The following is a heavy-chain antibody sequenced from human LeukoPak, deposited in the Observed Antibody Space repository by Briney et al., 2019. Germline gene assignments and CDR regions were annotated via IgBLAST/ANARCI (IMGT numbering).Heavy chain of an antibody. Sequence: GGSLRLSCAASGFTFSDYSINWVRQAPGKGLEWVSSINPTSTSIYYADAVKGRFTISRDNAKSSLYLQMNSLRAEDTALYYCARAIRGSAVDTGDRWGQGTLVTVSS. J-gene: IGHJ4*02. CDR2: INPTSTSI. V-gene: IGHV3-21*01. CDR1: GFTFSDYS. CDR3: ARAIRGSAVDTGDR. D-gene: IGHD3-10*01.